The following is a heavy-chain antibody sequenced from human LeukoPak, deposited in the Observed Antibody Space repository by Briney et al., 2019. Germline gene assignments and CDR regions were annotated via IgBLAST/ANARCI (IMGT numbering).Heavy chain of an antibody. D-gene: IGHD1-1*01. J-gene: IGHJ4*02. CDR2: INHSGST. V-gene: IGHV4-34*01. Sequence: SETLSLTCAVYGGSFSGYYWSWIRQPPGKGLEWIGEINHSGSTNYNPSLKSRVTISVDTSKNQFSLKLSSVTAADTAVYYCARGKRSDYWGQGTLVTVSS. CDR3: ARGKRSDY. CDR1: GGSFSGYY.